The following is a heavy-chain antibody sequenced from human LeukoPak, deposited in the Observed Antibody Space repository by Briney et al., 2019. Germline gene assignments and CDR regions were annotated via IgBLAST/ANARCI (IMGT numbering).Heavy chain of an antibody. J-gene: IGHJ4*02. V-gene: IGHV4-39*01. CDR3: ARLETYDSTLDY. CDR1: GDSITTSSYY. CDR2: IYYSGST. Sequence: SETLSLTCTVSGDSITTSSYYWGWIRQPPGKGLEWIGNIYYSGSTYYNPSLKSRVTISVDTSKNQFSLWLSSVTAADTVVYYCARLETYDSTLDYWGQGTLVTVSS. D-gene: IGHD3-22*01.